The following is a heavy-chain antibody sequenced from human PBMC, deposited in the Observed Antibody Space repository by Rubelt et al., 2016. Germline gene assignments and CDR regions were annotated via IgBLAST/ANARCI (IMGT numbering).Heavy chain of an antibody. J-gene: IGHJ4*02. V-gene: IGHV4-39*07. CDR3: ARGSRTFDY. CDR2: IYYSGST. Sequence: QLQLQESGPGLVKPSETLSLTCTVSGGSISSSSYYWGWIRQPPGKGLEWIGSIYYSGSTYYNPSLKSRVTISVDTSKNQFPLRLSSVTAADTAVYYCARGSRTFDYWGQGTLLTVSS. D-gene: IGHD6-13*01. CDR1: GGSISSSSYY.